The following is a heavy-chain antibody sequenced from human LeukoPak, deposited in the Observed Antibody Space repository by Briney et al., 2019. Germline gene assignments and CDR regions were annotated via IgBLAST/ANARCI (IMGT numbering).Heavy chain of an antibody. CDR3: IRDSTTFRFGY. CDR1: GIAVSNSY. Sequence: GGSLRLSCAASGIAVSNSYMSWVRQPPGKGLEWVSIIYGAGITYYLDSVRGRFTISRDNSKNMLFLQMSSLRAEDTAVYYCIRDSTTFRFGYWGQGALVTVSS. CDR2: IYGAGIT. J-gene: IGHJ4*02. D-gene: IGHD4-11*01. V-gene: IGHV3-53*01.